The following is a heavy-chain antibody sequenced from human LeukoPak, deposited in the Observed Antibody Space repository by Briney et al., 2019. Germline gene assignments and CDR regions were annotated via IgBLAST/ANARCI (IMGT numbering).Heavy chain of an antibody. CDR1: GGTFSSYA. Sequence: ASVKVSCKASGGTFSSYAISWVRQAPGQGLEWMGGIIPIFGTANYAQKFQGRVTITADESTSTAYMELSSLRSEDTAVYYCARVASYYDSSGYYSGFDHWGQGTLVTVSS. D-gene: IGHD3-22*01. V-gene: IGHV1-69*01. J-gene: IGHJ4*02. CDR3: ARVASYYDSSGYYSGFDH. CDR2: IIPIFGTA.